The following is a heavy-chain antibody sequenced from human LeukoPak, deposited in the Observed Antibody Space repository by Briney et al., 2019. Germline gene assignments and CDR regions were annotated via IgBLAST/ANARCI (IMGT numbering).Heavy chain of an antibody. D-gene: IGHD2-2*02. V-gene: IGHV4-39*02. CDR1: GGSINTNNYY. Sequence: PSETLSLTCTVPGGSINTNNYYWGWIRQPPGKGLEWIGSIYYSGTTYYNPSLERRLTIAIDTSKNLFSLKVSDVTAADTAVYFCAKRTTGYCISTSCYNSWGQGTLVTVSS. CDR3: AKRTTGYCISTSCYNS. J-gene: IGHJ5*02. CDR2: IYYSGTT.